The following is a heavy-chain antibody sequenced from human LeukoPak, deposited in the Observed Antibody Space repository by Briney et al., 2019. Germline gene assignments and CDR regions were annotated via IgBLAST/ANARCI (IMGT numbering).Heavy chain of an antibody. Sequence: SETLSLTCAVYGGSFSGYYWSWIRQPPGKGLEWIGEINHSGSTNYNPSLKSRVTISVDTSKNQFSLKLSSVTAADTAVYYCARGPHYGTGYDYWGRGTLVTVSS. CDR3: ARGPHYGTGYDY. CDR2: INHSGST. CDR1: GGSFSGYY. J-gene: IGHJ4*02. V-gene: IGHV4-34*01. D-gene: IGHD4-17*01.